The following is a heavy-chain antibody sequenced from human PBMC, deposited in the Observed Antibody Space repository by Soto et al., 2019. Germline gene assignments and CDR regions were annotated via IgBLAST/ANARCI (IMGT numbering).Heavy chain of an antibody. CDR1: GFTFSAST. CDR2: IRSKTNSYAT. CDR3: TANAYDTFVDY. Sequence: EVQLVESGGHLVQPGGSLKLSCAASGFTFSASTMHWVRQASGKGLEWVGRIRSKTNSYATAYAVSLKGRFTISRDDSKNTAYLQMDSLKTEDTAVYYCTANAYDTFVDYWGQGTLVTVSS. D-gene: IGHD3-16*01. V-gene: IGHV3-73*02. J-gene: IGHJ4*02.